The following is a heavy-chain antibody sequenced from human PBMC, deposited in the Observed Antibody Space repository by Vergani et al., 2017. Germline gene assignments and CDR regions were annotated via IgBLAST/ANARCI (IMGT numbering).Heavy chain of an antibody. CDR1: GFTFNSYS. J-gene: IGHJ4*02. D-gene: IGHD3-22*01. Sequence: QVQLVESGGGVVQPGGSLRLSCAASGFTFNSYSMHWVRQAPGKGLEWVASIRSDESRRYYGDSMEGPFTISRDNSKNTLSLQMNSLTAEDTAIYYCAGPQGTSAYYYGGFDYWGQGILVTVSS. V-gene: IGHV3-30*02. CDR2: IRSDESRR. CDR3: AGPQGTSAYYYGGFDY.